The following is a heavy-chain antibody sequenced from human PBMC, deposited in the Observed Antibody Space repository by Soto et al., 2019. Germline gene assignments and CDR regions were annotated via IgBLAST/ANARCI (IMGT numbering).Heavy chain of an antibody. CDR3: ARVPPKHYDFLGGYYWGPFDI. J-gene: IGHJ4*02. CDR2: MNPKSGKK. Sequence: QVQLVQSGAEVRKPGASVKVSCQASGYTFASHDINWVRQATGQGLEWMGWMNPKSGKKGYAQKFQGRVTVTTESSTSTAYLELSRLRSEDTAVYYCARVPPKHYDFLGGYYWGPFDIWGQGTVVTVSS. CDR1: GYTFASHD. D-gene: IGHD3-3*01. V-gene: IGHV1-8*01.